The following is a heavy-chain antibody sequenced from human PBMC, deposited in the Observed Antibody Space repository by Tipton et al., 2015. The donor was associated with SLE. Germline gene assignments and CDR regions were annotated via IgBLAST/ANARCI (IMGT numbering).Heavy chain of an antibody. CDR2: IYYSGST. J-gene: IGHJ6*03. D-gene: IGHD3-10*01. CDR1: GGSISSSSYY. V-gene: IGHV4-39*01. Sequence: GLVKPSETLSLTCTVSGGSISSSSYYWGWIRQPPGKGLEWIGSIYYSGSTHYNPSLKSRVTISVDTSKNQFSLKLSSVTAADTAVYYCAAGDYYYMDVWGKGTTVTVSS. CDR3: AAGDYYYMDV.